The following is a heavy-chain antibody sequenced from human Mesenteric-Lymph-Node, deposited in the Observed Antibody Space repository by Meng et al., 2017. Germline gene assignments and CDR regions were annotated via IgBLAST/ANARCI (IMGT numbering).Heavy chain of an antibody. J-gene: IGHJ4*02. CDR3: ARGGISYAVLTRLVF. V-gene: IGHV6-1*01. Sequence: QQSGPGLVKPSQPLSPTCAISGDGVSSNRAAWNWIRQSPSRGLEWLGRTYYRSKYYNDYALSVKSRITINPDTSKNQFSLQLNSVTPDDTAVYFCARGGISYAVLTRLVFWGQGTLVTVSS. D-gene: IGHD2-2*01. CDR2: TYYRSKYYN. CDR1: GDGVSSNRAA.